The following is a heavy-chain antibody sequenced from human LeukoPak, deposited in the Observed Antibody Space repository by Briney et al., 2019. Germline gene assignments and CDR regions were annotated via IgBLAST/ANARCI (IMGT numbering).Heavy chain of an antibody. D-gene: IGHD2-15*01. CDR3: ARHAPGRCWFYFDY. V-gene: IGHV4-59*08. Sequence: RRVTISVDTSKNQFSLKLNSVTAADTAVYYCARHAPGRCWFYFDYWGQGTLVTVSS. J-gene: IGHJ4*02.